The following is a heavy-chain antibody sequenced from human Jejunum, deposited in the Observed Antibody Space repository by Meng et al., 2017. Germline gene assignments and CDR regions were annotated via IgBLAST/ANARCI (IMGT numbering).Heavy chain of an antibody. D-gene: IGHD2-2*01. J-gene: IGHJ4*02. CDR1: GYPFDRFG. CDR2: ISAYTGKT. Sequence: QVELVQSGAEVKKPGASMKVSCKASGYPFDRFGVSWIRQAPGQGLEWVGWISAYTGKTDYAQKFQGRVLMTAETSTTTVYMELTSLTSDDTAVYYCARDKYAYALGYFDYWGQGTLVTVFS. CDR3: ARDKYAYALGYFDY. V-gene: IGHV1-18*01.